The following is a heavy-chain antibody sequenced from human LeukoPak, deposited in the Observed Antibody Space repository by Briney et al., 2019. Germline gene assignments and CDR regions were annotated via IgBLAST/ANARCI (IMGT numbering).Heavy chain of an antibody. CDR1: GYTFTSYD. V-gene: IGHV1-8*03. D-gene: IGHD1-14*01. J-gene: IGHJ6*03. Sequence: EASVKVSCKASGYTFTSYDINWVRQATGQGLEWMGWMNPNSGNTGYAQKFQGRVTIIRNTSISTAYMELSSLRSEDTAVYYCARVRRAGRNYYYYMDVWGKGTTVTVSS. CDR2: MNPNSGNT. CDR3: ARVRRAGRNYYYYMDV.